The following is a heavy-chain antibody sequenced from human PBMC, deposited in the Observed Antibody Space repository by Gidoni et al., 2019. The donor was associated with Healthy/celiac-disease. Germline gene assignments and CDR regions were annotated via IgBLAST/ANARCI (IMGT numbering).Heavy chain of an antibody. CDR2: ISSSSSYI. Sequence: EVQLVESGGGLVKPGGSLRLSCAASGFTFSSYSMNWVRQAPGKGLEWVSSISSSSSYIYYADSVKGRFTISRDNAKNSLYLQMNSLRAEDTAVYYCARDEIVAGPPRGNAFDIWGQGTMVTVSS. CDR1: GFTFSSYS. CDR3: ARDEIVAGPPRGNAFDI. J-gene: IGHJ3*02. V-gene: IGHV3-21*01. D-gene: IGHD6-19*01.